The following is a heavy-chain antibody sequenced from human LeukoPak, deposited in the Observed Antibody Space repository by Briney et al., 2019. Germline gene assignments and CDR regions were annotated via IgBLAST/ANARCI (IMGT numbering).Heavy chain of an antibody. CDR3: ARIMVVVVAATARYFDY. V-gene: IGHV3-48*01. J-gene: IGHJ4*02. D-gene: IGHD2-15*01. CDR2: ITSSSSTI. CDR1: GFTFSSCS. Sequence: GGSLRLSCAASGFTFSSCSMNWVRQAPGQGLEWVSYITSSSSTIFYADSAKGRFTISRDNAKNSLYLQMNSLRAEDTAVYYCARIMVVVVAATARYFDYWGQGTLVTVSS.